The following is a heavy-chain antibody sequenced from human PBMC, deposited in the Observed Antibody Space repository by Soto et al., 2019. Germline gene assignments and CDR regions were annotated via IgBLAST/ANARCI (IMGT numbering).Heavy chain of an antibody. J-gene: IGHJ2*01. CDR2: IIPILGIA. V-gene: IGHV1-69*02. CDR1: GGTFSSYT. CDR3: ASNYYYDSSGLDL. Sequence: ASVKVSCKASGGTFSSYTISWVRQAPGQGLEWMGRIIPILGIANYAQKFQGRVTITADKSTSTAYMELSSLRSEDTAVYYCASNYYYDSSGLDLWGRGTLVTVSS. D-gene: IGHD3-22*01.